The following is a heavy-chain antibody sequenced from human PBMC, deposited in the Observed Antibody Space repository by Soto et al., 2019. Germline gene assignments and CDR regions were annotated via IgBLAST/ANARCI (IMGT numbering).Heavy chain of an antibody. Sequence: QVQLVESGGGVVQPGTSLRLSCEASGFTFSSYAIHWVRQAPGKELEWVAGISYDGSNKYFVDSVEGRFTISRDNSKNTVYLQMHSLRAEDTAVYYCVAKGHYDFWSGYDYSGQGTLVTVSS. J-gene: IGHJ4*02. CDR1: GFTFSSYA. V-gene: IGHV3-30*03. CDR3: VAKGHYDFWSGYDY. CDR2: ISYDGSNK. D-gene: IGHD3-3*01.